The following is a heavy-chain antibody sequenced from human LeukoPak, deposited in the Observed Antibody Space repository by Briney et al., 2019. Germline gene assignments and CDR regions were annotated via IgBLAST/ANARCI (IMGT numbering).Heavy chain of an antibody. V-gene: IGHV3-23*01. CDR1: GFTISSYG. J-gene: IGHJ4*02. D-gene: IGHD2-8*01. CDR2: ISGGADST. CDR3: AKDSPVCTY. Sequence: PGGSLRLSCTASGFTISSYGMSWVRQTPGKGLEWVSAISGGADSTYYADPVKGRFTISRDTSKNTLYLQMDSLKAEDTAIYYCAKDSPVCTYWGQGTLVTVS.